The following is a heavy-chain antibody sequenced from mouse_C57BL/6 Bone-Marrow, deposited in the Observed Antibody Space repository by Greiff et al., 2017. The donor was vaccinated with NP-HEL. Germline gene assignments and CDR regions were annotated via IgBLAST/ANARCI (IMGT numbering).Heavy chain of an antibody. CDR2: IRSKSNNYAT. CDR1: GFSFNTYA. J-gene: IGHJ2*01. D-gene: IGHD4-1*01. Sequence: GGGLVQPKGSLKLSCAASGFSFNTYAMNWVRQAPGKGLEWVARIRSKSNNYATYYADSVKDRFTISRDDSESMLYLQMNNLKTEDTAMYYCVRHGGLTGTDFDYWGQGTTLTVSS. V-gene: IGHV10-1*01. CDR3: VRHGGLTGTDFDY.